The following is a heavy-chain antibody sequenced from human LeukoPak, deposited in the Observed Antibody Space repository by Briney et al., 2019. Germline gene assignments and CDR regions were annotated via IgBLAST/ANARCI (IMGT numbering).Heavy chain of an antibody. V-gene: IGHV1-18*01. CDR1: GYTFTSYG. D-gene: IGHD6-19*01. Sequence: ASVKVSCKASGYTFTSYGISWVRQAPGQGLEWMGWISAYNGNTNYAQKLQGRVTMTTDTSTSTAYMELRSLRSDDTAVYYCARGNMEYSSGWYYFDYWGRGTLVTVSS. CDR2: ISAYNGNT. CDR3: ARGNMEYSSGWYYFDY. J-gene: IGHJ4*02.